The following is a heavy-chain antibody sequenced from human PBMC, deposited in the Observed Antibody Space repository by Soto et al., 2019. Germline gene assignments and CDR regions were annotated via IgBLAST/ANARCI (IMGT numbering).Heavy chain of an antibody. D-gene: IGHD4-17*01. J-gene: IGHJ4*02. V-gene: IGHV1-2*04. Sequence: QVQLVQSGAEVKKPGASVKVSCKASGYTFTGYYMHWVRQAPGQGLEWMGWINPNSGGTNYAQKLQGWVTMTRDTSISTAYMELSRLRSDDTAVYYCARTGGGDDGDYGYFDYWGQGTLVTVSS. CDR3: ARTGGGDDGDYGYFDY. CDR2: INPNSGGT. CDR1: GYTFTGYY.